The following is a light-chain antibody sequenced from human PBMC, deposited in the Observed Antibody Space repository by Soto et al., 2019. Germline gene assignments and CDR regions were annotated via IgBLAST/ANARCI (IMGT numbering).Light chain of an antibody. CDR3: QHYITSLTT. V-gene: IGKV3-20*01. J-gene: IGKJ1*01. Sequence: EIVLTQSPATLPLSPGERPTLSCRASQSVTSNYLAWYQQKPGQAPRLLTYGASRRATGVPDRFIGSGSGTDFTLTISRLEPEDFAVYYCQHYITSLTTFGQGTKVDIK. CDR2: GAS. CDR1: QSVTSNY.